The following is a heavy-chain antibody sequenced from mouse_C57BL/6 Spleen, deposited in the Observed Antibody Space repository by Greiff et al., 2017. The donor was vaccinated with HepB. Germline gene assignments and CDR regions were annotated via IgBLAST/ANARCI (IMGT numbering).Heavy chain of an antibody. J-gene: IGHJ3*01. CDR2: IYPGSGNT. Sequence: QVHVKQSGAELVRPGASVKLSCKASGYTFTDYYINWVKQRPGQGLEWIARIYPGSGNTYYNEKFKGKATLTAEKSSSTAYMQLSSLTSEDSAFYFCARKCYYYSPFAYWGQGTLVTVSA. CDR1: GYTFTDYY. CDR3: ARKCYYYSPFAY. V-gene: IGHV1-76*01. D-gene: IGHD2-12*01.